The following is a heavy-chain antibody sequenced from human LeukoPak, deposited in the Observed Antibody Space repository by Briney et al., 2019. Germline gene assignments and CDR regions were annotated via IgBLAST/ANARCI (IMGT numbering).Heavy chain of an antibody. CDR2: IIPIFGIA. J-gene: IGHJ4*02. Sequence: GASVKVSCKASGGTFSSYAITWVRQAPGLGLEWMGRIIPIFGIANYAQKFQDRLTITADKSTSTAYMELSSLRSEDTAVYYCATEGVYGDYTYWGQGTLVTVSS. V-gene: IGHV1-69*04. CDR3: ATEGVYGDYTY. CDR1: GGTFSSYA. D-gene: IGHD4-17*01.